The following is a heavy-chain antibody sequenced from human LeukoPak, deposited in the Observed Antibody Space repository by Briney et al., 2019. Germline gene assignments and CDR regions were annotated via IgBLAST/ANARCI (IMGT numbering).Heavy chain of an antibody. J-gene: IGHJ4*02. D-gene: IGHD6-19*01. V-gene: IGHV3-23*01. CDR1: GFTFSSYG. CDR2: ISGGGGGT. Sequence: GGSLRLSCEASGFTFSSYGMSWVRQAPGKGLEWVSAISGGGGGTYYADSVKGRFTISRDNPKNTLYLQMNSLRAEDAAVDFCAKRVAHSSGAYWDYWGQGILVTVSS. CDR3: AKRVAHSSGAYWDY.